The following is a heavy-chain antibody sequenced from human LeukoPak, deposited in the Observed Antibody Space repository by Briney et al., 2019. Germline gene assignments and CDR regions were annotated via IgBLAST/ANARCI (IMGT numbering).Heavy chain of an antibody. J-gene: IGHJ4*02. CDR2: ISSSSSYI. CDR1: GFTFSSYS. V-gene: IGHV3-21*01. Sequence: GGSLRLSCAASGFTFSSYSMNWVRRAPGKGLEWVSSISSSSSYIYYADSVKGRFTISRDNAKNSLYLQMNSLRAEDTAVYYCARDLRAYCGGDCPFDYWGQGTLVTVSS. CDR3: ARDLRAYCGGDCPFDY. D-gene: IGHD2-21*01.